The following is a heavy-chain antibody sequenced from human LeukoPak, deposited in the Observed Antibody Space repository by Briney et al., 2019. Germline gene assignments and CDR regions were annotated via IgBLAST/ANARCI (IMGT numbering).Heavy chain of an antibody. Sequence: ASVKVSCKASGYTFTSYDINWVRQATGQGLEWMGWMNPNSGNTGYAQKFQGRVTMTRNTSISTAYMELSSLRSEDTAVYYCAGRPRGGQLERRPFDYWGQGTLVTVSS. CDR2: MNPNSGNT. CDR3: AGRPRGGQLERRPFDY. D-gene: IGHD1-1*01. J-gene: IGHJ4*02. V-gene: IGHV1-8*01. CDR1: GYTFTSYD.